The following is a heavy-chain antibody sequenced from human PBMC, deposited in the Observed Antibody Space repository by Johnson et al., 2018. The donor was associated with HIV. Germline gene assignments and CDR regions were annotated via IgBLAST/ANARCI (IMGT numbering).Heavy chain of an antibody. CDR1: GFTFDYHD. CDR3: ARALADGWFSYDVFDI. D-gene: IGHD3-10*01. J-gene: IGHJ3*02. Sequence: VQLVESGGGVARPGGSLRLSCAASGFTFDYHDMTWVRQAPGKGLEWVASIKQDGNEKYYVDSVKGRFTISRDNAKNSVDLQMNSLRAEDTAVYYCARALADGWFSYDVFDIWGQGTMVTVSS. CDR2: IKQDGNEK. V-gene: IGHV3-7*05.